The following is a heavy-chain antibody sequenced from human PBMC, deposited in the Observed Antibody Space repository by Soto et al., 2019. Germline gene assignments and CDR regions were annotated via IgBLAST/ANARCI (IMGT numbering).Heavy chain of an antibody. J-gene: IGHJ5*02. CDR2: INHSGST. Sequence: SETLSLTCAVYGGSFSGYYWSWIRQPPGKGLEWIGEINHSGSTNYNPSLKSRVTISVDTSKNQFSLKLSSVTAADTAVYYCARGLVGMIRVRNPKYGGNWFYPWGQGTLVTVSS. D-gene: IGHD1-26*01. CDR1: GGSFSGYY. CDR3: ARGLVGMIRVRNPKYGGNWFYP. V-gene: IGHV4-34*01.